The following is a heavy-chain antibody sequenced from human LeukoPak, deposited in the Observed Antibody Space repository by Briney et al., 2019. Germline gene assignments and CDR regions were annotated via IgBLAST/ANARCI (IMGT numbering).Heavy chain of an antibody. J-gene: IGHJ3*02. D-gene: IGHD2-2*02. V-gene: IGHV3-20*04. CDR3: ARRDIVVVPASILGAFDI. CDR1: GFTFDDYG. CDR2: INWNGGST. Sequence: GGSQRLSCAASGFTFDDYGMSWVRQAPGKGLEWVSGINWNGGSTGYADSVKGRFTISRDNAKNSLYLQMNSLRAEDTALYYCARRDIVVVPASILGAFDIWGQGTMVTVSS.